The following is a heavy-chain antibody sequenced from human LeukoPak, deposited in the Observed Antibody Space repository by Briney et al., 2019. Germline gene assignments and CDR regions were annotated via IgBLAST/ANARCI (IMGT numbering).Heavy chain of an antibody. CDR2: IYSGGAT. V-gene: IGHV3-53*01. CDR1: GFTVSSNY. CDR3: ASGTKWELLLNY. J-gene: IGHJ4*02. Sequence: PGGSLRLSCAASGFTVSSNYMSWVRQAPGKGLEWGSAIYSGGATYYADSVKGRFTLSRDNSKNTLFLQMNSLKVEDTAVYYCASGTKWELLLNYWGQGTLVTVSS. D-gene: IGHD1-26*01.